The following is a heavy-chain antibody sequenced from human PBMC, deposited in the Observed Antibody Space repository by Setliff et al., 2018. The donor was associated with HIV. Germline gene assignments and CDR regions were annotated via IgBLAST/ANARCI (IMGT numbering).Heavy chain of an antibody. CDR3: ARDQVPNYYDSSGYYYIDY. D-gene: IGHD3-22*01. CDR2: ISSISSHI. Sequence: GESLKISCAASGFTFSSYSMNWVRQAPGKGLEWVSSISSISSHIYYADSVKGRFTISRDTARNSLYLQMNSLRAEDTAVYYCARDQVPNYYDSSGYYYIDYWGQGTLVTV. V-gene: IGHV3-21*01. J-gene: IGHJ4*02. CDR1: GFTFSSYS.